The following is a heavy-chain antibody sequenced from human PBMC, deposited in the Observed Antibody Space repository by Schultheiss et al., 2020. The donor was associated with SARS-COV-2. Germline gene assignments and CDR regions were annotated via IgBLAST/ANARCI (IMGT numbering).Heavy chain of an antibody. J-gene: IGHJ5*02. CDR1: GFTFSSYA. D-gene: IGHD4-23*01. Sequence: GGSLRLSCAASGFTFSSYAMHWVRQAPGKGLEWVAVISYDGSNKYYADPVKGRFTISRDNSKNKLYLQMNSLRAEDTAVYYCARDSRGNSGYDWFDPWGQGTLVTVSS. V-gene: IGHV3-30*07. CDR2: ISYDGSNK. CDR3: ARDSRGNSGYDWFDP.